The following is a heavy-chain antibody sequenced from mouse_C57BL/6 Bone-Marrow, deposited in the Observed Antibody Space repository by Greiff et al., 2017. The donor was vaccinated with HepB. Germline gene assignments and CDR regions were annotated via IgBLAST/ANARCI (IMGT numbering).Heavy chain of an antibody. CDR3: AIYDYDGYCYFDV. D-gene: IGHD2-4*01. CDR2: ISNGGGSN. CDR1: GFTFSDYY. J-gene: IGHJ1*03. V-gene: IGHV5-12*01. Sequence: DVMLVESGGGLVQPGGSLKLSCAASGFTFSDYYMYWVRQTPEKRLEWVAYISNGGGSNYYPDNVKGRFTISRDNAKNTLYRQMSRLKSEDTDMYYCAIYDYDGYCYFDVWGTGTTVTVSS.